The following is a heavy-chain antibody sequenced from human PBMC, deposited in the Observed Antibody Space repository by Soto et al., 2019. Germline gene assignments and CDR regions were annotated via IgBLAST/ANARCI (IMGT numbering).Heavy chain of an antibody. J-gene: IGHJ6*02. V-gene: IGHV3-23*01. CDR2: ISGSGGST. Sequence: AGGSLRLSCAASGFTFSSYAMSWVRQAPGKGLEWVSAISGSGGSTYYADSVKGRFTISRDNSKNTLYLQMNSLRAEDTAVYYCAKGQGNYDIPHGMDVWGQGTTVTVSS. CDR1: GFTFSSYA. D-gene: IGHD3-9*01. CDR3: AKGQGNYDIPHGMDV.